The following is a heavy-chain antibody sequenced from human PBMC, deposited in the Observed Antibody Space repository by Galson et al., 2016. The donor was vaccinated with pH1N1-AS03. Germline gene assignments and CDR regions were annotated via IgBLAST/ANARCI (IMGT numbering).Heavy chain of an antibody. J-gene: IGHJ6*01. V-gene: IGHV3-33*01. Sequence: SLRLSCAGSGFIFSSYGMHWVRQAPGKGLEGVEGIWYDASHKYYGDSVKGRFTIPRDNSKNNVYLQMNSLRAEDTAMYYCAVIRDTAGGSDMDVWGRGTTVIVSS. D-gene: IGHD5-18*01. CDR1: GFIFSSYG. CDR2: IWYDASHK. CDR3: AVIRDTAGGSDMDV.